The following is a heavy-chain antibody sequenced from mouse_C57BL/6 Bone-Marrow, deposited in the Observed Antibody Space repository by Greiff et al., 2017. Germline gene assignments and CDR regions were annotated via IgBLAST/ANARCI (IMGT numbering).Heavy chain of an antibody. J-gene: IGHJ4*01. D-gene: IGHD2-2*01. CDR1: GYTFTDYY. Sequence: EVQLQQSGPELVKPGASVKISCKASGYTFTDYYMNWVKQSPGQSLEWIGDINPNNGGTSYNQKFKGKATLTVDKSSSTAYMELRSLTSEDSAVYYGARYGYGRYAMDYWGQGTSVTVSA. V-gene: IGHV1-26*01. CDR2: INPNNGGT. CDR3: ARYGYGRYAMDY.